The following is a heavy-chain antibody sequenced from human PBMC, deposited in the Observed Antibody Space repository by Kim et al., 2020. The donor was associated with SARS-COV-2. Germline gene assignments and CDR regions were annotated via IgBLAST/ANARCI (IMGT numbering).Heavy chain of an antibody. V-gene: IGHV1-69*13. CDR2: IIPIFGTA. CDR1: GGTFSSYA. D-gene: IGHD3-16*01. Sequence: SVKVSCKASGGTFSSYAISWVRQAPGQGLEWMGGIIPIFGTANYAQKFQGRVTITADESTSTAYMELSSLRSEDTAVYYCASWIWGDGNIPPGDYWGQGTLVTVSS. CDR3: ASWIWGDGNIPPGDY. J-gene: IGHJ4*02.